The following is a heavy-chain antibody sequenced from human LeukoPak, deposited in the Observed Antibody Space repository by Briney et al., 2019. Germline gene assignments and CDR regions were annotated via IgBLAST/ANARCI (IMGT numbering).Heavy chain of an antibody. CDR2: IIPLFRTA. V-gene: IGHV1-69*13. J-gene: IGHJ4*02. D-gene: IGHD7-27*01. Sequence: GASVKVSCKTSGDTFSSYVIGWVRQAPGQGLEWMGGIIPLFRTANYGQKFQGRVTITADESTITAYMELSSLRSEDTAVYYCARDYWGSYYFDYWGQGTLVTVSS. CDR1: GDTFSSYV. CDR3: ARDYWGSYYFDY.